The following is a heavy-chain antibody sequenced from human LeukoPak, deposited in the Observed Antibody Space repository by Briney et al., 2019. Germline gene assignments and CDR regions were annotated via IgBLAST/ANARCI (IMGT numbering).Heavy chain of an antibody. CDR3: AKGYFKYGAYYYSMDV. J-gene: IGHJ6*02. CDR2: ISGSGGTA. Sequence: GGSLRLSCAASGFTLSNYVMSWVRQTAGKGLEWVSAISGSGGTAYYADSVKGRVTISRDNSESTVYLQMNSLRAEDTALYYCAKGYFKYGAYYYSMDVWGQGTTVTVSS. CDR1: GFTLSNYV. V-gene: IGHV3-23*01. D-gene: IGHD3-9*01.